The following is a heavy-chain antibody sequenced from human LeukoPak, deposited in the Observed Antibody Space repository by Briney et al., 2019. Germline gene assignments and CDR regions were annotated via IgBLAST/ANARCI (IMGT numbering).Heavy chain of an antibody. D-gene: IGHD5-18*01. J-gene: IGHJ6*02. V-gene: IGHV4-34*01. CDR1: GGSFSGHY. Sequence: KPSETLSLTCAVYGGSFSGHYWSWIRQPPGKGLEWIGEINHSGSTNYNPSLKSRVTISIDTSKNQFSLNLSSVTAADAAVYYCARVLTTMDQGDYYGMDVWGQGTTVTVSS. CDR2: INHSGST. CDR3: ARVLTTMDQGDYYGMDV.